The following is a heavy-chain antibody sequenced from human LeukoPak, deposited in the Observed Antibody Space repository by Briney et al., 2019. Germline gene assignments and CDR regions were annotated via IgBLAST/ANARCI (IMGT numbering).Heavy chain of an antibody. D-gene: IGHD1-7*01. Sequence: SETLSLTCAVSGGSISSHYWSWIRQPPGKGLEWIGYIYYSGSTNYNPSLKSRVTISVDTSKNQFSLKLSSVTAADTAVYYCARSGYNWNYGNWFDPWGQGTLVTVSS. CDR2: IYYSGST. V-gene: IGHV4-59*11. CDR1: GGSISSHY. J-gene: IGHJ5*02. CDR3: ARSGYNWNYGNWFDP.